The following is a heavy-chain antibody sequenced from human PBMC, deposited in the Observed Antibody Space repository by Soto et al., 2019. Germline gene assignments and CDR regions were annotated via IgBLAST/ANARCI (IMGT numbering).Heavy chain of an antibody. CDR2: ISGSGDST. D-gene: IGHD3-16*01. J-gene: IGHJ4*02. CDR3: AKRAWGTYYFDY. Sequence: EVQLLESGGGLVQPGGSLRLSCAASGFTFSSYAMSWVRQAPGKGLEWVSAISGSGDSTYYADSVKGRFTISRGNSKNTLYLQMNSLRAEDTAVYYCAKRAWGTYYFDYWGQGTLVTVSS. V-gene: IGHV3-23*01. CDR1: GFTFSSYA.